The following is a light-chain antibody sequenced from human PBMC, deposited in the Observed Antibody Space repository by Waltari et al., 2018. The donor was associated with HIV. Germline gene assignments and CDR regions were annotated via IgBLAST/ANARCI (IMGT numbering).Light chain of an antibody. V-gene: IGKV3-15*01. CDR3: QQYNDWPWFT. CDR1: QSVSSN. Sequence: EIVMTQSPATLSVSPGKTATLSCRASQSVSSNLAWYQQKAGQTPRLLIYSASTRATGIPPRFSVSGSGTRFALTITSVQPEDVAEYYCQQYNDWPWFTFGQGTKLEIK. J-gene: IGKJ2*01. CDR2: SAS.